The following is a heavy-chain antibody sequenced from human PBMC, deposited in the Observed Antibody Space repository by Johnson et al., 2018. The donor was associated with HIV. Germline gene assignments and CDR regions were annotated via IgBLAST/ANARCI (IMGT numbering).Heavy chain of an antibody. CDR3: AKDRTGFDAFDI. CDR2: TRYDGSNK. D-gene: IGHD1-1*01. V-gene: IGHV3-30*02. J-gene: IGHJ3*02. Sequence: QVQLVESGGGLVQPGGSLRLSCAASGFTFSSYGMHWVRQAPGKGLAWVAFTRYDGSNKYYADSVNGRFTISRDNSKKTLYLQMNSLRAEDTAVYYCAKDRTGFDAFDIWGQGTMVTVSS. CDR1: GFTFSSYG.